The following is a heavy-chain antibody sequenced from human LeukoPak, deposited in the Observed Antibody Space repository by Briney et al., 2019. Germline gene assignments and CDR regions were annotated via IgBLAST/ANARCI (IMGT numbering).Heavy chain of an antibody. J-gene: IGHJ6*03. CDR3: ARGGYYYMDV. Sequence: PRDPLSLTCTVSGGSISSYYWNWIRQPPGKGLEWIGYIYDSGSTDYNPSLKSRVTISVDTSKNQFSLKLNSVTAADTAVYYCARGGYYYMDVWGKGTTVTVSS. CDR1: GGSISSYY. V-gene: IGHV4-59*07. D-gene: IGHD3-16*01. CDR2: IYDSGST.